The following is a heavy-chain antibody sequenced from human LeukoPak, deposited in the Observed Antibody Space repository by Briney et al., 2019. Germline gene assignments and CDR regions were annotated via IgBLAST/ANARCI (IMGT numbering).Heavy chain of an antibody. CDR2: IYYSGST. J-gene: IGHJ4*02. V-gene: IGHV4-39*01. CDR1: GGSIGSSSYY. Sequence: ETLSLTCTVSGGSIGSSSYYWGWIRQPPGKGLEWIGSIYYSGSTYYNPSLKSRVTISVDTSKNQFSLKLSSVTAADTAVYYCASIIAARQWYFDYWGQGTLVTVSS. CDR3: ASIIAARQWYFDY. D-gene: IGHD6-6*01.